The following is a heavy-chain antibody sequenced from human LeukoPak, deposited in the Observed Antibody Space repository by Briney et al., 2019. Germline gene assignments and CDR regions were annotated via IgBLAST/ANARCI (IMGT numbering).Heavy chain of an antibody. CDR2: VSGSGGST. V-gene: IGHV3-23*01. CDR3: AKSSEVVVAATLFDY. CDR1: GFTLSSYA. D-gene: IGHD2-15*01. Sequence: GGSLRLSCAASGFTLSSYAMSWVRQAPGKGLEWVSGVSGSGGSTYYADSVKGRFTISRDNSKNTLYLQMNSLRAEDTAVYYCAKSSEVVVAATLFDYWGQGTLVTVSS. J-gene: IGHJ4*02.